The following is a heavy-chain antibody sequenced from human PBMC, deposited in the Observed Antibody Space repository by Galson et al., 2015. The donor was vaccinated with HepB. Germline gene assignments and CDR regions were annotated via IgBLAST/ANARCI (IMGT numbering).Heavy chain of an antibody. CDR3: VKDYGGNFGFCYYVDS. CDR2: TYPGDSDT. Sequence: QSGAEVKKPGESLRISCKASGYRFTNYWIGWVRQLPGKGLEWMGITYPGDSDTRYSPSFQGQVTISVDKSFNTAYLQWSSLKASDTAMYYCVKDYGGNFGFCYYVDSWGQGTLVTVSS. J-gene: IGHJ4*02. V-gene: IGHV5-51*01. CDR1: GYRFTNYW. D-gene: IGHD4-23*01.